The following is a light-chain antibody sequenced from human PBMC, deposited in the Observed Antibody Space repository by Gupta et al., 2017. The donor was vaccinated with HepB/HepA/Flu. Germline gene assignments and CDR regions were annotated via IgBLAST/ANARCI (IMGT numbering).Light chain of an antibody. CDR2: KAS. Sequence: DLQMTQSPSTLSASVGDRVTITCRASQSISTWLAWYQQKPGKAPKLLIYKASSLESGVPSRFSGSGSGTEFTLTISCLQPDDFATYYCQPYNSYLYTFGQGTKLEIK. J-gene: IGKJ2*01. CDR1: QSISTW. CDR3: QPYNSYLYT. V-gene: IGKV1-5*03.